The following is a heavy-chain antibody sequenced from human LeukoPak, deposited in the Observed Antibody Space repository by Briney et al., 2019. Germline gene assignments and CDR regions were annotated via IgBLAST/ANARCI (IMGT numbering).Heavy chain of an antibody. J-gene: IGHJ4*02. CDR3: TTAAGTY. D-gene: IGHD6-13*01. CDR2: ISYDGSNK. V-gene: IGHV3-30-3*01. CDR1: GFTFSSYA. Sequence: GRSLRLSCAASGFTFSSYAMHWVRQAPGKGLEWVAVISYDGSNKYYADSVKGRFTISRDNSKNTLYLQMNSLKTEDTAVYYCTTAAGTYWGQGTLVTVSS.